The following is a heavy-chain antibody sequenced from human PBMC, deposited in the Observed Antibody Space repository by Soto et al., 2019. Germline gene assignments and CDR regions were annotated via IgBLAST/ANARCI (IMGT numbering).Heavy chain of an antibody. CDR2: INHSGST. V-gene: IGHV4-34*01. J-gene: IGHJ5*02. D-gene: IGHD2-2*01. CDR1: GGSFSGYY. CDR3: ARGPDIVVVPAARLGWFDP. Sequence: QVQLQQWGAGLLKPSETLSLTCAVYGGSFSGYYWSWFRQPPGKGLEWIGEINHSGSTNYNPSLKSRVTISVDTSKNQFSLKLSSVTAADTAVYYCARGPDIVVVPAARLGWFDPWGQGTLVTVSS.